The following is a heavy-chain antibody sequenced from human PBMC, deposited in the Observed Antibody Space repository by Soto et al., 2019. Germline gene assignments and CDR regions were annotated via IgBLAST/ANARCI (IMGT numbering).Heavy chain of an antibody. V-gene: IGHV4-34*01. CDR3: ARGRSVVAATFVSYYYGMDV. CDR1: GGSFSGYY. D-gene: IGHD2-15*01. CDR2: INHSGST. Sequence: PSETLSLTCAVYGGSFSGYYWSWIRQPPGKGLEWIGEINHSGSTNYNPSLKSRVTISVDTSKNQFSLKLSSVTAADTAVYYCARGRSVVAATFVSYYYGMDVWGQGTTVTVSS. J-gene: IGHJ6*02.